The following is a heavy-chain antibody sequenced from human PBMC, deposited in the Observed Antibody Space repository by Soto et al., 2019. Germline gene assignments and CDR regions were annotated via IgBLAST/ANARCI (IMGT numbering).Heavy chain of an antibody. CDR1: GGTFISYA. CDR2: IIPIFGTA. D-gene: IGHD6-6*01. CDR3: ARAKLRETYFDY. J-gene: IGHJ4*02. V-gene: IGHV1-69*01. Sequence: SVKVSCTASGGTFISYAVVWVRQTPGQGLEWMGGIIPIFGTANYAQKFQGRVTITADESTSTAYMELSSLRSEDTAVYYCARAKLRETYFDYWGQGTLVTVSS.